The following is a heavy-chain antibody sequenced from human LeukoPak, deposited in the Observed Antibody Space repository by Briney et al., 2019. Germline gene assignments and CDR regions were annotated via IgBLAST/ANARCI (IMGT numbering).Heavy chain of an antibody. D-gene: IGHD5-24*01. CDR2: IGIDSGNT. CDR3: ARDYKYAFDN. J-gene: IGHJ4*02. Sequence: PGGSLRLSCAASGFRFSDYSMNWVRQAPGEGLEWVSYIGIDSGNTNYADSVKGRFTVSGDKAKKSLYLQMNSLRVEDTAVYYCARDYKYAFDNWGQGTLVTVSS. V-gene: IGHV3-48*01. CDR1: GFRFSDYS.